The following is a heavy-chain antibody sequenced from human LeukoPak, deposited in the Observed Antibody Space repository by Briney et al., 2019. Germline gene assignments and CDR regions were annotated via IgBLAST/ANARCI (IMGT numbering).Heavy chain of an antibody. CDR3: TREEVVANYYYYGMDV. Sequence: GGSLRLSCTASGFTFGDYAMSWFRQAPGKGLEWVGFIRSKAYGGTTEYAASVKGRFTISRDDSKSIAYLQMNSLKTEDTAVYYCTREEVVANYYYYGMDVWGQGTTVTVSS. CDR1: GFTFGDYA. V-gene: IGHV3-49*03. D-gene: IGHD2-15*01. CDR2: IRSKAYGGTT. J-gene: IGHJ6*02.